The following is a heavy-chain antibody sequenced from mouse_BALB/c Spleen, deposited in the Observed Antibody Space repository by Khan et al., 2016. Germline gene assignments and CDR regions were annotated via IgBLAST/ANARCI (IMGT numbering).Heavy chain of an antibody. CDR1: GYSITSDYA. V-gene: IGHV3-2*02. J-gene: IGHJ1*01. Sequence: EVQLQESGPGLVQPSQSLSLTCTVTGYSITSDYAWSWIRQFPGNKLEWMGYIFYSGSPTYNPSLKSRISITRDTSKIQFFLQLNSVTTEDTAKYYCARGDWYFDVWGAGTTVTVSS. CDR3: ARGDWYFDV. CDR2: IFYSGSP.